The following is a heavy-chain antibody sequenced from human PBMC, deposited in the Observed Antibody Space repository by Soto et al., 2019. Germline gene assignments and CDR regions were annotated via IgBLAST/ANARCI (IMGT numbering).Heavy chain of an antibody. CDR3: VSPHSESSNAFDL. CDR1: GFSFSHYA. Sequence: LRLSCAASGFSFSHYAMHWVRQPPGKGLEWVAFISYDGENQYFTDSVRGRFTISRDNSKTAVYLEMNDLRLDDTATYYCVSPHSESSNAFDLWGQGTLVTVSS. D-gene: IGHD3-10*01. V-gene: IGHV3-30*04. J-gene: IGHJ5*02. CDR2: ISYDGENQ.